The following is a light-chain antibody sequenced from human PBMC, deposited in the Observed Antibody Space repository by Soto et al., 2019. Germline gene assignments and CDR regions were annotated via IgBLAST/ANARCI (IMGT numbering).Light chain of an antibody. CDR3: QQRSNWPPWT. V-gene: IGKV3-11*01. CDR1: QSVHRSY. CDR2: DAS. J-gene: IGKJ1*01. Sequence: EIVLTQSPGTLSLSPGETATLSCRAGQSVHRSYLAWYQQKPGQAPRLLIYDASNRATGIPARFSGSGSGTDFTLTISSLEPEDFAVYYCQQRSNWPPWTFGQGTKVDIK.